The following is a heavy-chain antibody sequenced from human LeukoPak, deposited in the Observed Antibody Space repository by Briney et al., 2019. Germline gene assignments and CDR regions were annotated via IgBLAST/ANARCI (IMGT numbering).Heavy chain of an antibody. D-gene: IGHD4-17*01. V-gene: IGHV3-30-3*01. CDR2: ISYDGSNK. CDR1: GFTFSSYA. CDR3: ARSYGVDAFDI. J-gene: IGHJ3*02. Sequence: SGGSLRLSCAASGFTFSSYAMHWVRQAPGKGLEWVAVISYDGSNKYYADSVKGRFTISRDNSKNTLYLQMNSLRAEDTAVYYCARSYGVDAFDIWGQGTMVTVSS.